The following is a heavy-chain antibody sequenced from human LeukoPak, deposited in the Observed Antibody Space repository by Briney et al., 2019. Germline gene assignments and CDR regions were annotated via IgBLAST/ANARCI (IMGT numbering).Heavy chain of an antibody. Sequence: SETLSLTCTVSGGSISSYYWSWIRQPPGKGLEWIGYIYYSGSTNYNPSLKSRVTISVDMSKNQFSLKLSSVTAADTAVYYCARTPVRRGYCSGGSCIRGYFDYWGQGTLSPSPQ. J-gene: IGHJ4*02. CDR1: GGSISSYY. D-gene: IGHD2-15*01. CDR2: IYYSGST. V-gene: IGHV4-59*01. CDR3: ARTPVRRGYCSGGSCIRGYFDY.